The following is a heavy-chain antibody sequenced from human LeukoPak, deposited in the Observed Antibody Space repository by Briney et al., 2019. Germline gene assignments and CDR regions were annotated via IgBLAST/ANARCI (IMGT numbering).Heavy chain of an antibody. D-gene: IGHD4-17*01. CDR1: GFTFSSYE. V-gene: IGHV3-48*03. Sequence: PGGSLRLSCAASGFTFSSYEMNWVRQAPGKGLEWVSYISSSGSTIYYADSVKGRFTISRDNAKNSLYLQMNSLRAEDTAVYYCARDSGDYVYYYMDVWGKGTTVTISS. J-gene: IGHJ6*03. CDR3: ARDSGDYVYYYMDV. CDR2: ISSSGSTI.